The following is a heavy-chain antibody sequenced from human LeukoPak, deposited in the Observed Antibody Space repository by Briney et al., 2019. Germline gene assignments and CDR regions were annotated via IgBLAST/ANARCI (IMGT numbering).Heavy chain of an antibody. V-gene: IGHV3-23*01. D-gene: IGHD1-26*01. CDR2: ISGRGGST. Sequence: GGSLRLSCAASGFTFSSYAMSWVRQAPGKGLEWVSGISGRGGSTYFADSVKGRFTISRDDSKNTLFLQMNSLRAEDTAVYYCARAGSIRFDYWGQGTLVTVSS. J-gene: IGHJ4*02. CDR3: ARAGSIRFDY. CDR1: GFTFSSYA.